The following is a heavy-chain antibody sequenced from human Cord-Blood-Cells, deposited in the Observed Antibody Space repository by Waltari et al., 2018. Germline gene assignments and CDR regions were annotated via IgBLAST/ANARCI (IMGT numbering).Heavy chain of an antibody. V-gene: IGHV3-30*02. CDR2: RRYDGSNK. J-gene: IGHJ6*02. CDR3: AKDSESGSYFGDYYYYYGMDV. Sequence: QVQLVESGGGVVQPGGSLRLSCAASGFTFSSYGMHWVRQAPGKGLEWVAFRRYDGSNKYNADSVKGRFTISRDNSKTTLYLQMNSLRAEDTAVYYCAKDSESGSYFGDYYYYYGMDVWGQGTTVTVSS. CDR1: GFTFSSYG. D-gene: IGHD1-26*01.